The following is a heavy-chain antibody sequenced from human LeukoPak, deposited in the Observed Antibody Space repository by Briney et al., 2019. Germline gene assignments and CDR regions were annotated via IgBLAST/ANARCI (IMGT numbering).Heavy chain of an antibody. CDR1: GFTFSSYE. D-gene: IGHD3-22*01. J-gene: IGHJ6*04. CDR3: AELGITMIGCV. Sequence: GGSLRLSCAASGFTFSSYEMNWVRQAPGKGLEWVSYISSSGSTIYYADSVKGRFTISRDKAKNSLYLQMNSLRAEDTAVYYCAELGITMIGCVWGKGTTVTISS. CDR2: ISSSGSTI. V-gene: IGHV3-48*03.